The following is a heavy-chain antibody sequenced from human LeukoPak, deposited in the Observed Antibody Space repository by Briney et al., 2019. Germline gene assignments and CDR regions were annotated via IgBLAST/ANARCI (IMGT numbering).Heavy chain of an antibody. D-gene: IGHD6-19*01. CDR1: GGSISSGSYY. Sequence: SETLSLTCTVSGGSISSGSYYWSWIRQPAGKGLEYIGRIYTSGSTNYNPSLKSRVTISVDTSKNQFSLKLSSVTAADTAVYYCARLIPLYSSGWYYDYWGQGTLVTVSS. CDR2: IYTSGST. CDR3: ARLIPLYSSGWYYDY. V-gene: IGHV4-61*02. J-gene: IGHJ4*02.